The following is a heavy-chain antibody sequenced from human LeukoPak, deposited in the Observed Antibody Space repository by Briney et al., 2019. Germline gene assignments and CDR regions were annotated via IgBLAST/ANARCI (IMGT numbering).Heavy chain of an antibody. CDR1: GFTFSSYG. J-gene: IGHJ4*02. D-gene: IGHD6-13*01. CDR2: ISYDGSNK. Sequence: GGSLRLSCAASGFTFSSYGMHWVRQAPGKGLDWVAVISYDGSNKYYADSVKGRFTISRDNSKNTLYLQMNSLRAEDTAVYYCARDPSSSWYGPPAYYFDYWGQGTLVTVSS. CDR3: ARDPSSSWYGPPAYYFDY. V-gene: IGHV3-30*03.